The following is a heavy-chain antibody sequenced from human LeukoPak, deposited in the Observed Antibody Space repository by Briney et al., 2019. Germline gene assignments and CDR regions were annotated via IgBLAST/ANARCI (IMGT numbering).Heavy chain of an antibody. CDR1: GGSFSGYY. J-gene: IGHJ4*02. CDR2: INHSGST. Sequence: SETLSLTCAVYGGSFSGYYWSWIRQPPGKGLEWIGEINHSGSTNYNPSLKSRVTISVDTSKNQFSLKLSSVTAADTAVYYCARLAHRRSRVRNDYWGQGTLVTVSS. CDR3: ARLAHRRSRVRNDY. V-gene: IGHV4-34*01.